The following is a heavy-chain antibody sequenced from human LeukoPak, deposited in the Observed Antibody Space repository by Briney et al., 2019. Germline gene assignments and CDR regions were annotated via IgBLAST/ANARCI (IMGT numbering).Heavy chain of an antibody. D-gene: IGHD2-15*01. V-gene: IGHV3-7*04. CDR3: ARDPVVVPQGDSFDV. Sequence: GGSLRLSCAASGFSLSTYWMSWVRQAPGKGLEWVANIKQDGRETYYVDSVKGRFTISRDNGKNSLYLQMHSLRDEDTAVYFCARDPVVVPQGDSFDVWGRGTMVSVSS. J-gene: IGHJ3*01. CDR2: IKQDGRET. CDR1: GFSLSTYW.